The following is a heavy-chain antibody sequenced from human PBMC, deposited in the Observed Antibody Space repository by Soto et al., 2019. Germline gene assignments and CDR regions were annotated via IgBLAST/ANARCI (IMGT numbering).Heavy chain of an antibody. D-gene: IGHD2-2*01. CDR3: AREYCSSTGCYYGMDV. CDR2: ISSSGSTI. CDR1: GFTFSSYE. J-gene: IGHJ6*02. Sequence: GGSLRLSCAASGFTFSSYEMNWVRQAPGKGLEWVSYISSSGSTIYYADSVKGRFTISRDNAKNSLYLQMNSLRAEDTAVYYCAREYCSSTGCYYGMDVWGQGTTVTVSS. V-gene: IGHV3-48*03.